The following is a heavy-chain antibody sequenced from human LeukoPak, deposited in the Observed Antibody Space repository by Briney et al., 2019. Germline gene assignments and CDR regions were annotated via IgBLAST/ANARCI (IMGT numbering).Heavy chain of an antibody. J-gene: IGHJ4*02. CDR1: GFTVSSNY. CDR2: ISGSGGST. CDR3: AKIGAMMLEGDFLNPLNFLVDNDY. V-gene: IGHV3-23*01. Sequence: GGSLRLSCAASGFTVSSNYMSWVRQAPGKGLEWVSAISGSGGSTYYADSVKGRFTISRDNSKNTLYLQMNSLRAEDTAVYYCAKIGAMMLEGDFLNPLNFLVDNDYWGQGTLVTVSS. D-gene: IGHD3-9*01.